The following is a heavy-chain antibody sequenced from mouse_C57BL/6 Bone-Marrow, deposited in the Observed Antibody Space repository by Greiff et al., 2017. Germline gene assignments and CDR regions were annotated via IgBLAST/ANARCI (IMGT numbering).Heavy chain of an antibody. CDR3: ARGSSNYLFAY. CDR2: ITHSGET. Sequence: VKLMESGPGLVKPSQSLFLTCSITGFPITSGYYWFWLRQSPGKPLEWMGFITHSGETFYNPSLKSPISITRETSKNQFFLQLNSVTTEDTAMYYCARGSSNYLFAYWGQGTLVTVSA. J-gene: IGHJ3*01. D-gene: IGHD2-5*01. CDR1: GFPITSGYY. V-gene: IGHV12-3*01.